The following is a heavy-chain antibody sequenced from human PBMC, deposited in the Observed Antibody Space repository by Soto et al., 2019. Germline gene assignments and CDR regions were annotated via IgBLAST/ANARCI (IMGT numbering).Heavy chain of an antibody. CDR3: ARAERRFWSGYYIWYYFDY. CDR1: GFTFSDYY. J-gene: IGHJ4*02. D-gene: IGHD3-3*01. Sequence: GGSLRLSCAASGFTFSDYYMSWIRQAPGKGLEWVSYISSSGSTIYYADSVKGRFTISRDNAKNSLYLQMNSLRAEDTAVYYCARAERRFWSGYYIWYYFDYWGQGTLVTVSS. V-gene: IGHV3-11*01. CDR2: ISSSGSTI.